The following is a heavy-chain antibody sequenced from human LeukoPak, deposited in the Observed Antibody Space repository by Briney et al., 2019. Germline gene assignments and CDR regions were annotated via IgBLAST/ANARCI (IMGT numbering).Heavy chain of an antibody. CDR1: GGSISRYY. CDR2: IYYSGST. J-gene: IGHJ3*02. V-gene: IGHV4-59*01. D-gene: IGHD3-22*01. Sequence: PSETLSLTCTVSGGSISRYYWSWIRQPPGKGLEWIGYIYYSGSTNYNPSLKSRVTISVDTSKNQFSLKLSSVTAADTAVYYCARRSYYYDSSGYYDDAFDIWGQGTMVTVSS. CDR3: ARRSYYYDSSGYYDDAFDI.